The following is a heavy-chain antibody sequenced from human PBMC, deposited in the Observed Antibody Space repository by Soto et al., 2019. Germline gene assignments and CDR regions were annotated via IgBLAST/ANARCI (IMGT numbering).Heavy chain of an antibody. CDR3: ARSPDTAMVIYYYGMDV. CDR1: GFTVSSNY. J-gene: IGHJ6*02. V-gene: IGHV3-53*01. CDR2: IYSGGST. D-gene: IGHD5-18*01. Sequence: GGSLRLSCAASGFTVSSNYMSWVRQAPGKGLEWVSVIYSGGSTYYADSVKGRFTISRDNSKNTLYLQMNSLRAEDTAVYYCARSPDTAMVIYYYGMDVWGQGTTVTVSS.